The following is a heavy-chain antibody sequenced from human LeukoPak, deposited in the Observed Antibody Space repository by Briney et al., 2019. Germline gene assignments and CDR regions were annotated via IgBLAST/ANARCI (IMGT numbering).Heavy chain of an antibody. CDR1: GFTFSSYW. CDR3: ARDGSDPYFDY. J-gene: IGHJ4*02. Sequence: PGGSLRLSCAASGFTFSSYWMSWVRQAPGQGLEGVANINRDGSEKYYVDSVKGRFTISRDNGKNSLYLQMNSLRAEDTAVYFCARDGSDPYFDYWGQGSLVTVSS. D-gene: IGHD6-25*01. CDR2: INRDGSEK. V-gene: IGHV3-7*01.